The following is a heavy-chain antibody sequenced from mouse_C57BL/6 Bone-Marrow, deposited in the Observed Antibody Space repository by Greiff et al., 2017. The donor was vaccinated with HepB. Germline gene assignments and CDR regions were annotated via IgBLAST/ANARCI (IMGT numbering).Heavy chain of an antibody. J-gene: IGHJ3*01. CDR2: IRSKSNNYAT. Sequence: EVQRVESGGGLVQPKGSLKLSCAASGFSFNTYAMNWVRQAPGKGLEWVARIRSKSNNYATYYADSVKDRFTISRDDSESMLYLQMNNLKTEDTAMYYCVRLYYYGSSPWFAYWGQGTLVTVSA. CDR3: VRLYYYGSSPWFAY. V-gene: IGHV10-1*01. CDR1: GFSFNTYA. D-gene: IGHD1-1*01.